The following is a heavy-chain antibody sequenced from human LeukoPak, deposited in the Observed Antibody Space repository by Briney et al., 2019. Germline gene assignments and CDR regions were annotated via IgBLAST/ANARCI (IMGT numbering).Heavy chain of an antibody. CDR1: GYTFTDYY. J-gene: IGHJ6*02. CDR3: ARDQILSPFPNDSSSYGMDV. CDR2: INPNSGGT. Sequence: GASVKVSCKASGYTFTDYYMHWVRQAPGQGLEWMGWINPNSGGTNYAQKFQGWVTMTRDTSISTAYMELSRLRSDDTAVYYCARDQILSPFPNDSSSYGMDVWGQGTTVTVSS. D-gene: IGHD6-13*01. V-gene: IGHV1-2*04.